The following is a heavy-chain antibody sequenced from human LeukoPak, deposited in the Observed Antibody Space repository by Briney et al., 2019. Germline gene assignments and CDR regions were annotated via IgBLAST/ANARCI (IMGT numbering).Heavy chain of an antibody. CDR1: GFTFSSYA. D-gene: IGHD3-3*01. J-gene: IGHJ4*02. CDR2: ISGSGGST. V-gene: IGHV3-23*01. Sequence: GGSLRLSCAGSGFTFSSYAMSWVRQAPGKGLEWVSAISGSGGSTYYADSVKGRFTISRDNSKNTLYLQMNSLRAEDTAVYYCAKAIATNYDFWSGYPAHFDYWGQGTLVTVSS. CDR3: AKAIATNYDFWSGYPAHFDY.